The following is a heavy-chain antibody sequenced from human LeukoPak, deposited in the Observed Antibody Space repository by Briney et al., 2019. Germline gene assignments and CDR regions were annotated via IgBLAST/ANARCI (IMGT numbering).Heavy chain of an antibody. J-gene: IGHJ4*02. V-gene: IGHV4-4*02. D-gene: IGHD1-1*01. CDR1: GDSISSNNW. CDR3: AGNGHLCFAS. CDR2: IYHSGST. Sequence: PSETLSLTCAVSGDSISSNNWWSWVRQPPGKGLEWIGEIYHSGSTTYNPSLRSRVTMSVDRSENQFSLKLSSVTAAATAGYSWAGNGHLCFASGGQGTRVPAPS.